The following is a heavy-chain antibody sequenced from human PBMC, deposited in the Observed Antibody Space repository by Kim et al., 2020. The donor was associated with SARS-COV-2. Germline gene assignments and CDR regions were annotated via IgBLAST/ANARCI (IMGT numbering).Heavy chain of an antibody. D-gene: IGHD3-3*01. Sequence: GGSLRLSCAASGFTFSRSGMHWVRQAPGKGLEWVAVMSSDGSKIYYGDSVKGRFTVSRDNSNVYLEMDSLRVEDTAVYYCARDFWTSEAVFGRLDEWGQG. CDR1: GFTFSRSG. CDR3: ARDFWTSEAVFGRLDE. CDR2: MSSDGSKI. V-gene: IGHV3-30*03. J-gene: IGHJ4*01.